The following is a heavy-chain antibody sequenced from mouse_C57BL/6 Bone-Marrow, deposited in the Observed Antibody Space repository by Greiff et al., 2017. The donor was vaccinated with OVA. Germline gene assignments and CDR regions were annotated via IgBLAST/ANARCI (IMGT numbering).Heavy chain of an antibody. J-gene: IGHJ1*03. Sequence: EVMLVESGGGLVQSGRSLRLSCATSGFTFSDFYMEWVRQAPGKGLEWIAASRNKANDYTTEYSAFVKGRFIVSRDTSQSILYLQMNALRAEDTAIYYCARDDYYWYFDVWGTGTTVTVSS. CDR2: SRNKANDYTT. CDR1: GFTFSDFY. V-gene: IGHV7-1*01. CDR3: ARDDYYWYFDV.